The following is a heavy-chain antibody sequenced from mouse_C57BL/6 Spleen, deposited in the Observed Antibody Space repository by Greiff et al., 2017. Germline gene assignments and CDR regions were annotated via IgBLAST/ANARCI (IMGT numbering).Heavy chain of an antibody. CDR1: GFTFSSYA. Sequence: EVKLVESGEGLVKPGGSLKLSCAASGFTFSSYAMSWVRQTPEKRLEWVAYISSGGDYINYADTVKGRFTISRDNARNTLYLQMSSLKSEDTAMYYCTRDDGNYPDYWGQGTTLTVSS. CDR2: ISSGGDYI. D-gene: IGHD2-3*01. CDR3: TRDDGNYPDY. V-gene: IGHV5-9-1*02. J-gene: IGHJ2*01.